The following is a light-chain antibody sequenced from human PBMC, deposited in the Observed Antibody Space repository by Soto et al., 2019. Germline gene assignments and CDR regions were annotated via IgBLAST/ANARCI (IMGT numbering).Light chain of an antibody. CDR1: QSISSS. V-gene: IGKV1-39*01. Sequence: DLQMTQSPSSLSASVGDRVTITCRASQSISSSLNWYQLKPGQAPKLLIYAASSLQSGVPSRFSGSGSGTDFTLTITSLQLEDFATYYCHQTYSSPFTFGGGTTVEIK. CDR2: AAS. J-gene: IGKJ4*01. CDR3: HQTYSSPFT.